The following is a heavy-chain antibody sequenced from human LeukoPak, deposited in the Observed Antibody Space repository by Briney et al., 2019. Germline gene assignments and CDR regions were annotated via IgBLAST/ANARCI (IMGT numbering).Heavy chain of an antibody. CDR1: GYSFTTYY. CDR2: IDPSDSYT. J-gene: IGHJ4*02. D-gene: IGHD3-22*01. Sequence: GESLKISCQGSGYSFTTYYITWVRQMPGKGLEWMGRIDPSDSYTNYSPSFQGHVTISSDQSISTAYLQWSSLKASDTAMYYCARHYYYDSSGYYLDYWGQGTLVTVSS. V-gene: IGHV5-10-1*01. CDR3: ARHYYYDSSGYYLDY.